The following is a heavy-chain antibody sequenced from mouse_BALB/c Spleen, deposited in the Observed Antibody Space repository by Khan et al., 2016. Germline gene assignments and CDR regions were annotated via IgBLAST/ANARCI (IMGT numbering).Heavy chain of an antibody. D-gene: IGHD1-2*01. CDR3: ARRDEYGGFAY. J-gene: IGHJ3*01. CDR2: INTETGEP. CDR1: GYTFTDYS. V-gene: IGHV9-2-1*01. Sequence: QIQLVQSGPELKKPGETVKISCKASGYTFTDYSMHWVKQAPGKGLKWMGWINTETGEPTYADDFKGRFAFSLETSASTAYLQINNLKNEDTATYFCARRDEYGGFAYWGQGTLVTVSA.